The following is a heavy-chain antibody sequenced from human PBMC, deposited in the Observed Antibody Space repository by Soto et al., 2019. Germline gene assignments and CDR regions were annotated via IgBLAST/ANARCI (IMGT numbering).Heavy chain of an antibody. CDR2: IYYSGST. Sequence: SETLSLTCTVSGGSISSSSYYWGWIRQPPGKGLEWIGSIYYSGSTYYNPSLKSRVTISVDTSKNQFSLKLSSVTAADTAVYYCARHGASSGWGNYYYYGMDVWGQGTTVTVSS. CDR1: GGSISSSSYY. D-gene: IGHD6-19*01. V-gene: IGHV4-39*01. J-gene: IGHJ6*02. CDR3: ARHGASSGWGNYYYYGMDV.